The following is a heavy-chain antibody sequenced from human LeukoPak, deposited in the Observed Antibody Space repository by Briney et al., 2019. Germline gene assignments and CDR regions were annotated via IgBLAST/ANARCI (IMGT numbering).Heavy chain of an antibody. Sequence: SETLSLTCTVSGGSISSYYWSWIRQPPGEGLEWIGYIYTSGSTNYNPSLKSRVTISVDTSKNQFSLKLSSVTAADTAVYYCARHARNYYYYMDVWGKGTTVTVSS. J-gene: IGHJ6*03. CDR1: GGSISSYY. CDR3: ARHARNYYYYMDV. CDR2: IYTSGST. V-gene: IGHV4-4*09.